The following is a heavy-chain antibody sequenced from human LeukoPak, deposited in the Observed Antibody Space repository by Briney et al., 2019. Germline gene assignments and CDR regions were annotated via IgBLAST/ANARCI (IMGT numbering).Heavy chain of an antibody. Sequence: GGSLRLSCAASGFTFLNYWMAWVRQAPGKGLEWVASIKEDGSEKFHVDSVTGRFTISRDNARNSQYLQMNSLRVEDTAVYYCARGFSSGWYRGFDYWGQGTLVTVSS. CDR2: IKEDGSEK. CDR1: GFTFLNYW. V-gene: IGHV3-7*01. D-gene: IGHD6-19*01. J-gene: IGHJ4*02. CDR3: ARGFSSGWYRGFDY.